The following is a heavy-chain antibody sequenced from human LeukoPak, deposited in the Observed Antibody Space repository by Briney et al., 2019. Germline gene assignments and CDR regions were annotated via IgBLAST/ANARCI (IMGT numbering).Heavy chain of an antibody. CDR3: ARDGSISSWAIDY. CDR2: IWQSGST. J-gene: IGHJ4*02. V-gene: IGHV4-38-2*02. CDR1: GYSSGYY. D-gene: IGHD6-13*01. Sequence: PSETLSLTSALSGYSSGYYWGWIRQPPGKGLEWIGSIWQSGSTYYNPSLKSRVTISLDTSKNQFSLKLTSVTAADTAVYYCARDGSISSWAIDYWGQGTLVTVSS.